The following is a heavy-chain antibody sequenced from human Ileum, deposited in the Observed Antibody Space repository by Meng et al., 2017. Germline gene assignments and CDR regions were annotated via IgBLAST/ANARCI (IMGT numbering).Heavy chain of an antibody. V-gene: IGHV3-53*02. D-gene: IGHD3-22*01. CDR1: GFTVRSNY. J-gene: IGHJ4*02. Sequence: LVGTGGCLVQPGGSLRLSFAAAGFTVRSNYMSCVRQAPGKGLEWVSVIYSGGSTYYADSVKGRFTISRDNSRNTLYLQMNSLRADDTAVYYCVREQYESRGHWGQGTLVTVSS. CDR3: VREQYESRGH. CDR2: IYSGGST.